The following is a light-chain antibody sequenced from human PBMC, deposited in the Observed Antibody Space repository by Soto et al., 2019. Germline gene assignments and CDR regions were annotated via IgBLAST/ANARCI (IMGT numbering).Light chain of an antibody. J-gene: IGKJ5*01. CDR2: AVS. CDR1: QDIDNS. Sequence: IQLTQSPSSLSSSFGETVTITCLSSQDIDNSLNWYQHQPGKAPKLLIYAVSFLETGVPSRFSGRGSGTVFSLTINSLQADDFATYYCQQHDGRPTMTFGQGTRLEIK. CDR3: QQHDGRPTMT. V-gene: IGKV1-33*01.